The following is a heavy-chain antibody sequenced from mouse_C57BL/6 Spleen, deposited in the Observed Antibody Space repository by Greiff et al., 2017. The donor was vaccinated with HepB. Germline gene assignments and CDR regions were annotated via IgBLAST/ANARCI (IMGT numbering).Heavy chain of an antibody. D-gene: IGHD1-2*01. Sequence: QVQLKESGPELVKPGASVKISCKASGYSFTSYYIHWVKQRPGQGLEWIGWIYPGSGNTKYNEKFKGKATLTADTSSSTAYMQLSSLTSEDSAVYYCARDDYGWGYWGQGTTLTVSS. V-gene: IGHV1-66*01. J-gene: IGHJ2*01. CDR2: IYPGSGNT. CDR3: ARDDYGWGY. CDR1: GYSFTSYY.